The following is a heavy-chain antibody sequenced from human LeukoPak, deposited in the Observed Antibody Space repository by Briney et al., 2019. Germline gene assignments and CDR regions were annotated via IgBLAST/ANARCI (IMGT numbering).Heavy chain of an antibody. Sequence: GGSLRLSCAASGFTFRTYWMHWVRQAPGKGLVWVSRINTDGRSTSYADSVKGRFTVSRDNSKDTLYLQMNSLRADDTAVYYCASWLATIPNRFDYWGQGTLVTVSS. D-gene: IGHD5-24*01. CDR3: ASWLATIPNRFDY. V-gene: IGHV3-74*01. J-gene: IGHJ4*02. CDR1: GFTFRTYW. CDR2: INTDGRST.